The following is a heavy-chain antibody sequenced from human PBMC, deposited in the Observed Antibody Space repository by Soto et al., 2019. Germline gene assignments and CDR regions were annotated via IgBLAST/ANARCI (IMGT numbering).Heavy chain of an antibody. D-gene: IGHD3-22*01. CDR3: AKGYYYHSSGYPAPFDY. J-gene: IGHJ4*02. Sequence: GGSLRLSCAASGFTFSSYAMSWVRQAPGKGLEWVSTISGTGDSTYYADSVKGRFTISGDSAKNTLYLQMNSLRAEDTAVYYCAKGYYYHSSGYPAPFDYWGQGTLVTVSS. CDR2: ISGTGDST. V-gene: IGHV3-23*01. CDR1: GFTFSSYA.